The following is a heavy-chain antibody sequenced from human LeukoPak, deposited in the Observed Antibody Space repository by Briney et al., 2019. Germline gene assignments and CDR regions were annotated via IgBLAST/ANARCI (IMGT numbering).Heavy chain of an antibody. Sequence: SETLSLTCAVYGGSFSGYYWSWIRQPPGKGLEWIGEINHSGSTNYNPSLKSRVTISVDTSKNQFSLKLSSATAADTAVYYCARGNYGDPSPYFDYWGQGTLVTVSS. CDR2: INHSGST. CDR1: GGSFSGYY. J-gene: IGHJ4*02. CDR3: ARGNYGDPSPYFDY. V-gene: IGHV4-34*01. D-gene: IGHD4-17*01.